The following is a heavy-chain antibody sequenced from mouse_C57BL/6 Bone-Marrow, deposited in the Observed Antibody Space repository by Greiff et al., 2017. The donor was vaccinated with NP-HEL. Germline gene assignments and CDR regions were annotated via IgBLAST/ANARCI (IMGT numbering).Heavy chain of an antibody. Sequence: QVQLKESGPGLVAPSQTLSITCTVSGFSLTDYGVAWIRQPPGKGLEWLGVIWGGGNTYYNSTLKSRLSISKDNSKSQVFLKMTSLQTDDTAMYYCAKHGTYSGKTDYAMDYWGQGTSVTVSS. V-gene: IGHV2-6-5*01. J-gene: IGHJ4*01. D-gene: IGHD2-10*01. CDR3: AKHGTYSGKTDYAMDY. CDR1: GFSLTDYG. CDR2: IWGGGNT.